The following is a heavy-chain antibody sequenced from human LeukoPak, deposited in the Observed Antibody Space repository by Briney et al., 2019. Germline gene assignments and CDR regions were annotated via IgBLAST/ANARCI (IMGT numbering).Heavy chain of an antibody. V-gene: IGHV3-48*01. Sequence: GGSLRLSCAASRFTFSSESMNWVRQAPGKGQEWVSYIGSNTNTIYYADSVKGRFTISRDNAKNSLSLQMNSLRAEDTAVYYCAIDNLWAFDIWGQGTMVTVSS. J-gene: IGHJ3*02. D-gene: IGHD3-10*01. CDR2: IGSNTNTI. CDR3: AIDNLWAFDI. CDR1: RFTFSSES.